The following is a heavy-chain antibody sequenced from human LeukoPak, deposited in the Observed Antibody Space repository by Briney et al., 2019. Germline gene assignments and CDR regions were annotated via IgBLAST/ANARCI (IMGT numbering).Heavy chain of an antibody. J-gene: IGHJ4*02. D-gene: IGHD3-22*01. V-gene: IGHV4-39*01. CDR2: IYYSGST. CDR3: RGYREITMIVVGGYYFDY. CDR1: GGSISSSSYY. Sequence: SGTLSLTXTVSGGSISSSSYYWGWICQPPGKGLEWIGSIYYSGSTYYNPSLKSRVTISVDTSKNQFSLKLSSVTAADTAVYYCRGYREITMIVVGGYYFDYWGQGTLVTVSS.